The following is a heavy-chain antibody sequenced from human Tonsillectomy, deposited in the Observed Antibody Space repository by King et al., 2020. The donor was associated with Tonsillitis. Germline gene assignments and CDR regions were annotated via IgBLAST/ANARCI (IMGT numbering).Heavy chain of an antibody. D-gene: IGHD4-17*01. CDR2: IYSSGNT. J-gene: IGHJ3*02. CDR3: AGGEGYGHYVGPFHI. Sequence: QLQESGPGLVKPSQTLSLTCTVSGDSVSSGSYHWSWIRQPAGMTLEWIGRIYSSGNTNYNPSLQSRLTMSVETSKNQFSLSLSSVSAADTAVYYCAGGEGYGHYVGPFHIWGQGTMVTVSS. V-gene: IGHV4-61*02. CDR1: GDSVSSGSYH.